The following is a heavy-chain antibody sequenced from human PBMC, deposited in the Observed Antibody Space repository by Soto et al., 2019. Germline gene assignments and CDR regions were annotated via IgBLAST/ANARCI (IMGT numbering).Heavy chain of an antibody. V-gene: IGHV4-39*01. CDR3: ARHYSSGSRNWFDP. J-gene: IGHJ5*02. CDR2: IYYSGTT. CDR1: GGSINSSSYF. D-gene: IGHD6-19*01. Sequence: SETLSLTCSVSGGSINSSSYFWGWVRQPPGKELESIGSIYYSGTTYYNPSLRSRVTISVDTSKTQFPLKLSSVTAADTVVFYCARHYSSGSRNWFDPWGQGTLVTVSS.